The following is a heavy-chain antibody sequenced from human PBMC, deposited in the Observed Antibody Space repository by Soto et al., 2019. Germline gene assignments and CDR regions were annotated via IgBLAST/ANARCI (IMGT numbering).Heavy chain of an antibody. V-gene: IGHV4-34*01. D-gene: IGHD3-10*01. CDR2: INHSGST. CDR1: GGSFSGYY. Sequence: QVQLQQWGAGLLKPSETLSLTCAVYGGSFSGYYWSWIRQPPGKGLEWIGEINHSGSTNHNPSLKSRVTLSVDTSKNQFSLKLSSVTAADTAVYYCARGRPYYGSGSYYPWGQGTLVTVSS. CDR3: ARGRPYYGSGSYYP. J-gene: IGHJ5*02.